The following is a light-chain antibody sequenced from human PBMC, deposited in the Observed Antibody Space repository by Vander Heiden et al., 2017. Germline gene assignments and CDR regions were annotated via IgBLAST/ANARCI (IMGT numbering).Light chain of an antibody. J-gene: IGLJ2*01. CDR2: EVP. CDR3: ISYAGSNNLV. Sequence: QSALTQPPSASGPPGQAVTVSCTGTSSDVGCYKYVSWYQQHPGKAPNLMIYEVPKRPSGVPDRCSGSKSGNTASLTVSGLQAEDEADYYCISYAGSNNLVFGGGTKLTVL. CDR1: SSDVGCYKY. V-gene: IGLV2-8*01.